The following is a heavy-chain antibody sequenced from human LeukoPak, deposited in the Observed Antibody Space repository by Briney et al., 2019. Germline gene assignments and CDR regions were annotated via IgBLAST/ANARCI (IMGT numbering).Heavy chain of an antibody. J-gene: IGHJ4*02. CDR1: GFTFSNSW. V-gene: IGHV3-7*01. Sequence: PGGSLRLSCVDSGFTFSNSWMHWVRQAPGKGLEWVANIQQDGSATHYVDSVKGRFTISRDNARKSLYLQMHNLRVEDTAVYFCARDAGWDLSYHFDYWGQGTLVTVSS. D-gene: IGHD1-26*01. CDR2: IQQDGSAT. CDR3: ARDAGWDLSYHFDY.